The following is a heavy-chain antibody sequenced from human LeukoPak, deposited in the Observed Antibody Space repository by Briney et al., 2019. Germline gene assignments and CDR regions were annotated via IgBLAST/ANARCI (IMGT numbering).Heavy chain of an antibody. V-gene: IGHV4-38-2*02. CDR3: ARGGGVAFDI. J-gene: IGHJ3*02. CDR2: IYHSGST. CDR1: GYSISSGYY. Sequence: SETLSLTCIVSGYSISSGYYWGWIRQPPGKGLEWIGSIYHSGSTYYNPSLKSRVTISVDTSKNQFSLKLSSVTAADTAVYYCARGGGVAFDIWGQGTMVTVSS.